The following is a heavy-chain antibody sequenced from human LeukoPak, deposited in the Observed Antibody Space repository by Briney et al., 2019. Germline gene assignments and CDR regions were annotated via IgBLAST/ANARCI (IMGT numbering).Heavy chain of an antibody. CDR2: MSSSSSYI. Sequence: PGGSLRLSCAASGFTFSSYSMSGGRQAPGKGLEWGSSMSSSSSYIYYADSVKGRFTISRDNAKNCLYLQMNSVRAEDTGVYYCARDDYDSSGYYREDWGQGTLVTVSS. CDR1: GFTFSSYS. D-gene: IGHD3-22*01. CDR3: ARDDYDSSGYYRED. J-gene: IGHJ1*01. V-gene: IGHV3-21*01.